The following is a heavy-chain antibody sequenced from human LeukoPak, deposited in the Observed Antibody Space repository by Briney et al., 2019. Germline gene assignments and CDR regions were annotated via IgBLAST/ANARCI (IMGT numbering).Heavy chain of an antibody. CDR2: ISYDGSNK. Sequence: GGSLRLSCAASGFNFSSYAMNWVRQAPGKGLEWVAVISYDGSNKYYADSMKGRFAISRDNSKNTQYLQMNSLRAEDTAVYYCATLADYPFDYWGQGTLVTVSS. D-gene: IGHD4-11*01. CDR1: GFNFSSYA. J-gene: IGHJ4*02. V-gene: IGHV3-30*09. CDR3: ATLADYPFDY.